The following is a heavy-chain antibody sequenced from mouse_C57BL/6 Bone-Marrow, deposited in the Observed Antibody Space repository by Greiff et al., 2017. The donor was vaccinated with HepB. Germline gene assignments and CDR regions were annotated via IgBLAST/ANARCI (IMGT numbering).Heavy chain of an antibody. CDR1: GFTFSDYY. D-gene: IGHD2-2*01. CDR3: ARLPYGFYFDY. V-gene: IGHV5-12*01. CDR2: ISNGGGST. Sequence: EVKVVESGGGLVQPGGSLKLSCAASGFTFSDYYMYWVRQTPEKRLEWVAYISNGGGSTYYPDTVKGRFTISRDNAKNTLYLQMSRLKSEVTAMYYCARLPYGFYFDYWGQGTTLTVSS. J-gene: IGHJ2*01.